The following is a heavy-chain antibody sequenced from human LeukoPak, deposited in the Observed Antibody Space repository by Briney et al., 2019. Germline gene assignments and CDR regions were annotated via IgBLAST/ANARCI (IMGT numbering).Heavy chain of an antibody. CDR1: GFTFSSYA. V-gene: IGHV3-23*01. Sequence: GGSLRLSCAASGFTFSSYAMSWVRQAPGKGLEWLSAISGSGGSTYYADSVKGRFTISRDNSKNTLYLQMNSLRAEDTAVYYCAKARGYSYGPRDYFDYWGQGTLVTVSS. CDR3: AKARGYSYGPRDYFDY. CDR2: ISGSGGST. J-gene: IGHJ4*02. D-gene: IGHD5-18*01.